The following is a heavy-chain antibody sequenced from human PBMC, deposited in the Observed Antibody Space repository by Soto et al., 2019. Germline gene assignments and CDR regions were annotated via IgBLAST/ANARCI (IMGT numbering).Heavy chain of an antibody. D-gene: IGHD6-19*01. J-gene: IGHJ4*02. CDR2: IKKKTDGGTT. CDR3: RTQWLD. Sequence: EVQLVESGGGLVKPGGSLRLSCAASGFTFSDAWMSWVRQAPGKGLEWVGLIKKKTDGGTTDYAAPVKGRFTISRDDSKNTLYLQRSSLKTEDTAVYYCRTQWLDWGQGTLVTVSS. CDR1: GFTFSDAW. V-gene: IGHV3-15*01.